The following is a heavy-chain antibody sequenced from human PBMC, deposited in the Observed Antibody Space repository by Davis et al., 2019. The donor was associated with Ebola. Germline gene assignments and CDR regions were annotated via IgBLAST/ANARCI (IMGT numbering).Heavy chain of an antibody. V-gene: IGHV1-3*01. Sequence: AASVKVSCKASGYTFTSYAMHWVRQAPGQRLEWMGWINAGNGNTKYSQKFQGRVTITRDTYASTAYMELSSLRSEDTAVYYCARGRFLEWLLWSYWGQGTLVTVSS. D-gene: IGHD3-3*01. CDR3: ARGRFLEWLLWSY. J-gene: IGHJ4*02. CDR2: INAGNGNT. CDR1: GYTFTSYA.